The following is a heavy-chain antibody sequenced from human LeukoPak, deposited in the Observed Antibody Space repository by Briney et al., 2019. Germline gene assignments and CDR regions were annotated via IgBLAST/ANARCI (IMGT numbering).Heavy chain of an antibody. J-gene: IGHJ4*02. CDR2: IYTTGDT. CDR1: GVSISSYY. V-gene: IGHV4-4*09. Sequence: SETLSLTCTVSGVSISSYYWSWIRQPPGKGLEWIGSIYTTGDTRYSPSLKSRVTISVDTSKNQFSLKLSSVTAADTAVYYCARATPVGGVRFDYWGQGTLVTVSS. D-gene: IGHD3-16*01. CDR3: ARATPVGGVRFDY.